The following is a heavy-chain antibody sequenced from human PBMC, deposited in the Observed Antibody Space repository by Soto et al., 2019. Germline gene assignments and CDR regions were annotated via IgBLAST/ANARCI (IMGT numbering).Heavy chain of an antibody. CDR3: ARASRGSSWSLNSFDP. V-gene: IGHV4-31*03. CDR1: GGSISSGGYY. Sequence: KSSETLSLTCTVSGGSISSGGYYWSWIRQHPGKGLEWIGYIYYSGSTYYNPSLKSRVTISVDTSKNQFSLKLSSVTAADTAVYYCARASRGSSWSLNSFDPWGQGTLVTVSS. J-gene: IGHJ5*02. CDR2: IYYSGST. D-gene: IGHD6-13*01.